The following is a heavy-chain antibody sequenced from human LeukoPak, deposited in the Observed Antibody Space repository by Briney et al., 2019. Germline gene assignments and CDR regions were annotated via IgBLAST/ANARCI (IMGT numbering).Heavy chain of an antibody. CDR3: ARGAAEGLDR. D-gene: IGHD6-13*01. CDR1: GYTFTSNA. CDR2: INTGNGNT. V-gene: IGHV1-3*04. J-gene: IGHJ5*02. Sequence: ASVKVSCKASGYTFTSNAMHWVRQAPGQRPEWMGWINTGNGNTKYSQKFQGRVTISRDTSANTAYMEVSSLRSEDAAVYYCARGAAEGLDRWGQGTLVTVSS.